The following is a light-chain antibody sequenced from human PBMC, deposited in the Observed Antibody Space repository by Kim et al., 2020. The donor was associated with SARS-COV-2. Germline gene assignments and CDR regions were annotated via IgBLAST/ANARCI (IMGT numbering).Light chain of an antibody. CDR3: QQYNNWPFT. Sequence: VSPGESATPSCSSRHLVSSNLAWYQQKPGQAPRLLIYGASTRATGIPARFSGSGSGTDFTLTISSLQSEDFAVYYCQQYNNWPFTFGQGTKVDIK. J-gene: IGKJ3*01. CDR2: GAS. V-gene: IGKV3-15*01. CDR1: HLVSSN.